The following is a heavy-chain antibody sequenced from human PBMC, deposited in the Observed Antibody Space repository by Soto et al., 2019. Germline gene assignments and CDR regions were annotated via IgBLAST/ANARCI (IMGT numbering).Heavy chain of an antibody. V-gene: IGHV3-30*03. CDR1: GFTFSSYG. J-gene: IGHJ4*02. D-gene: IGHD4-4*01. CDR3: ARTPQDAYSYKDY. CDR2: ISYDGSNK. Sequence: LRLSCAASGFTFSSYGMHWVRQAPGKGLEWVAVISYDGSNKYYADSVKGRFTISRDNSKNTLYLQMNSLRAEDTAVYYCARTPQDAYSYKDYWGQGTLVTVSS.